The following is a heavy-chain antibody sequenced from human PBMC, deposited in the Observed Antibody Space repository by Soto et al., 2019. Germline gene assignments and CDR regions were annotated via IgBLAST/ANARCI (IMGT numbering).Heavy chain of an antibody. CDR2: IRSEAYGGTT. D-gene: IGHD3-9*01. J-gene: IGHJ4*02. CDR3: TRVRDILTGPEVFDY. V-gene: IGHV3-49*03. Sequence: PGGSLRLSCTASGFTFGDYAMSWFRQAPGKGLEWVGFIRSEAYGGTTEYAASVKGRFTISRDDSKSIAYLQMNSLKTEDTAVYYCTRVRDILTGPEVFDYWGQGTLVTVSS. CDR1: GFTFGDYA.